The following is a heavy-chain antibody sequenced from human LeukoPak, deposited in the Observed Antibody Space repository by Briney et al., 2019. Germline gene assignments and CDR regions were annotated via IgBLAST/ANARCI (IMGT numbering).Heavy chain of an antibody. Sequence: ASVKVSCKASGYTFTSCGISWVRQAPGQGLEWMGWISAYNGNTNYAQKLQGRVTMTTDTSTSTAYMELRSLRSDDTAAYYCARVPLHCSSTSCYRRPNYYYYYMDVWGKGTTVTVSS. V-gene: IGHV1-18*01. D-gene: IGHD2-2*01. CDR1: GYTFTSCG. J-gene: IGHJ6*03. CDR2: ISAYNGNT. CDR3: ARVPLHCSSTSCYRRPNYYYYYMDV.